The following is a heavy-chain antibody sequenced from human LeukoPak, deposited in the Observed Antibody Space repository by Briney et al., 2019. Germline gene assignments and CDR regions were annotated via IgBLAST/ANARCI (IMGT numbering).Heavy chain of an antibody. D-gene: IGHD5-24*01. CDR3: ATRRDGSNLFDY. CDR2: TIPILGTA. Sequence: SVKVSCKASGGTFSSYAISWVRQAPGQGLEWMGGTIPILGTANYAQKFQGRVTITTHESTSTAYMELSSLRSEDTAVYYCATRRDGSNLFDYWGQGTLVTVSS. J-gene: IGHJ4*02. V-gene: IGHV1-69*05. CDR1: GGTFSSYA.